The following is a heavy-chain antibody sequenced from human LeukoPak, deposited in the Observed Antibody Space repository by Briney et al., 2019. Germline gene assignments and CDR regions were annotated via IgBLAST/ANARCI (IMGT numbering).Heavy chain of an antibody. Sequence: GGSLRLSCAASGFTFSSYEMNWVRQAPGKGLEWVSYISSSGSTIYYADSVKGRFTISRDNAKNSLYLQMNSLRAEDTALYYCAKASSGYYSAILDWGQGTLVTVSS. D-gene: IGHD3-22*01. CDR1: GFTFSSYE. CDR3: AKASSGYYSAILD. CDR2: ISSSGSTI. V-gene: IGHV3-48*03. J-gene: IGHJ1*01.